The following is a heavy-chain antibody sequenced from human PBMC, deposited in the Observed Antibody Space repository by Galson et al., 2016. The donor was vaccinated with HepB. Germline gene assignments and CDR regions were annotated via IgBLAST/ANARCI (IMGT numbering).Heavy chain of an antibody. CDR1: GYSFTDYY. D-gene: IGHD3-10*01. CDR2: INPKNGGT. V-gene: IGHV1-2*02. Sequence: SVKVSCKASGYSFTDYYMHWVRQAPGQGLEWMGWINPKNGGTKYIEKFQGSVTMTRDASISTAYLELSRLGSVDTAVYYCARDYYGSGSYSPYWGQGTLVTASS. J-gene: IGHJ4*02. CDR3: ARDYYGSGSYSPY.